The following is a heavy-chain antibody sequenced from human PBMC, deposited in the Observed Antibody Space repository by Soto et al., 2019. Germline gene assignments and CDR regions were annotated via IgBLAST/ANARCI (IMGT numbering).Heavy chain of an antibody. J-gene: IGHJ1*01. CDR2: INHSGST. V-gene: IGHV4-34*01. D-gene: IGHD6-13*01. CDR3: ASGTYSSSWYPNFEYIQH. CDR1: GGSFSGYY. Sequence: SETLSLTCAVYGGSFSGYYWSWIRQPPGKGLEWIGEINHSGSTNYNPSLKSRVTISVDTSKNQFSLKLSSVTAADTAVYYCASGTYSSSWYPNFEYIQHRGQGTLVTVSS.